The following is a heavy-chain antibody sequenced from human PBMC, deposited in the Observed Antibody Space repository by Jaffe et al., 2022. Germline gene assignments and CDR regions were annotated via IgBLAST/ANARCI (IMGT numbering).Heavy chain of an antibody. J-gene: IGHJ4*02. D-gene: IGHD3-3*01. Sequence: QVQLVQSGAEVKKPGASVKVSCKASGYTFTSYAMHWVRQAPGQRLEWMGWINAGNGNTKYSQKFQGRVTITRDTSASTAYMELSSLRSEDTAVYYCARVGYDFWSGYYTYYFDYWGQGTLVTVSS. CDR3: ARVGYDFWSGYYTYYFDY. CDR1: GYTFTSYA. V-gene: IGHV1-3*01. CDR2: INAGNGNT.